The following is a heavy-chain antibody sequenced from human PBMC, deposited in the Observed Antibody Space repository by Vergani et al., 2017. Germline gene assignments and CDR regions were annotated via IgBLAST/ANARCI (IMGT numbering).Heavy chain of an antibody. J-gene: IGHJ3*02. D-gene: IGHD1-1*01. CDR1: GFTLENYA. Sequence: EVELLQSGGGLVQPGGSLRLSCVASGFTLENYATTWVRQAPGKGLEWVASIGSNDGRKYHADSLKGRFTISRDNAKNSLYLQMNSLRAEDTAVYYCARGYNWNDVEAFDIWGQGTMVTVSS. CDR3: ARGYNWNDVEAFDI. CDR2: IGSNDGRK. V-gene: IGHV3-23*01.